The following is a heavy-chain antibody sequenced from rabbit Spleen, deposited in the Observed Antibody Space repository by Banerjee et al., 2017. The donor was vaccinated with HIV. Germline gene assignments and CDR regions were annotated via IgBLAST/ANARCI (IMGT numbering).Heavy chain of an antibody. D-gene: IGHD1-1*01. CDR1: GVSFSSSSY. J-gene: IGHJ6*01. V-gene: IGHV1S45*01. CDR3: ARDTSSSFSSYGMDL. CDR2: IDAGYSGFT. Sequence: QEQLEESGGDLVKPGASLTLSCTASGVSFSSSSYMCWVRQAPGKGLEWIACIDAGYSGFTYFATWAKGRFTISKTSSTTVTLQLTRLTAADTATYFCARDTSSSFSSYGMDLWGQGTLVTVS.